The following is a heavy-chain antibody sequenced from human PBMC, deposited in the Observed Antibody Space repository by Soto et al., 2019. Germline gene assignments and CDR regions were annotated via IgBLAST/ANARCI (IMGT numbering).Heavy chain of an antibody. CDR3: AKDSCSGCLYYYYGMDV. Sequence: GGSLRLSCAASGFTFSSYGMHWVRQAPGKGLEWVAVISYDGSNKYYADSVKGRFTISRDNSKNTLYLQMNSLRAEDTAVYYCAKDSCSGCLYYYYGMDVWGQGTTVTVSS. J-gene: IGHJ6*02. V-gene: IGHV3-30*18. D-gene: IGHD6-19*01. CDR1: GFTFSSYG. CDR2: ISYDGSNK.